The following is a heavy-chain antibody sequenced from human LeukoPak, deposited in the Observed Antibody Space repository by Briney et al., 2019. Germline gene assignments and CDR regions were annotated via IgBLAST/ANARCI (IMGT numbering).Heavy chain of an antibody. CDR2: INPNSGGT. CDR3: AGVYSSGWYYFDY. CDR1: GYTFTGYY. J-gene: IGHJ4*02. D-gene: IGHD6-19*01. Sequence: ASVKVSCKASGYTFTGYYMHWVRQAPGQGLEWMGWINPNSGGTNHAQKFQGRVTMTRDTSISTAYMELSRLRSDDTAVYYCAGVYSSGWYYFDYWGQGTLVTVSS. V-gene: IGHV1-2*02.